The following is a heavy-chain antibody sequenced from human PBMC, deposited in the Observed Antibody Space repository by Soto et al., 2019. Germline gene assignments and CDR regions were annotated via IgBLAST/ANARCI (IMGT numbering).Heavy chain of an antibody. CDR3: ARVGDTAMSNFGY. J-gene: IGHJ4*02. V-gene: IGHV4-30-4*01. D-gene: IGHD5-18*01. Sequence: PSETLSLTCTVSGGSISSGDYYWSWIRQPPGKGLEWIGYIYYSGSTYYNPSLKSRVTISVDTSKNQFSLKLSSVTAADTAVYYCARVGDTAMSNFGYWGQGTLVTVSS. CDR1: GGSISSGDYY. CDR2: IYYSGST.